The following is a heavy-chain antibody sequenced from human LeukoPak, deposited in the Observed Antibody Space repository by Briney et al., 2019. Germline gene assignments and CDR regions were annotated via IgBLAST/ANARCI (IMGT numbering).Heavy chain of an antibody. CDR2: ISAYNGNT. D-gene: IGHD6-13*01. J-gene: IGHJ4*02. CDR3: ARDLRYSSSWYSRVTAASDY. CDR1: GYTFTSYG. Sequence: ASVKVSCKASGYTFTSYGISWVRQAPGQGLEWMRWISAYNGNTNYAQKLQGRVTMTTDTSTSTAYMELRSLRSDDTAVYYCARDLRYSSSWYSRVTAASDYWGQGTLVTVSS. V-gene: IGHV1-18*01.